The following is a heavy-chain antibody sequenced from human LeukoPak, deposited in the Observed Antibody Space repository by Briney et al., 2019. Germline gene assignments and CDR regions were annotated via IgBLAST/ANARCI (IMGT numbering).Heavy chain of an antibody. CDR3: ANRLPGYY. J-gene: IGHJ4*02. CDR1: GVTFSSYA. CDR2: ISGSGGST. D-gene: IGHD5-12*01. Sequence: GGSLRLSCAASGVTFSSYAMSWVRQAPGKGLEWVSAISGSGGSTYYADSVSGRVTVSRDNSKNTLYLQMNSLRAEDTAVYYCANRLPGYYWGQGTLVTVSS. V-gene: IGHV3-23*01.